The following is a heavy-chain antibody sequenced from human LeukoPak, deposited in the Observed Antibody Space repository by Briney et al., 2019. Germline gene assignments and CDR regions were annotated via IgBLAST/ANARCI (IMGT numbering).Heavy chain of an antibody. D-gene: IGHD4-23*01. Sequence: AGGSLRLSCAASGFTFSSYSMNWVRQAPGKGLEWVSSISSSSSSYKYYADSVKGRFTISRDNAKNSLYLQMNSLRAEDTAVYYCASGYGGKNGKDYWGQGTLVTVSS. CDR3: ASGYGGKNGKDY. V-gene: IGHV3-21*01. J-gene: IGHJ4*02. CDR1: GFTFSSYS. CDR2: ISSSSSSYK.